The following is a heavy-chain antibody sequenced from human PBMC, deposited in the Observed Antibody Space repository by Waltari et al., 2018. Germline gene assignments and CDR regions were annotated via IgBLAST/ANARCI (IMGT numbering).Heavy chain of an antibody. CDR2: IYYSGST. CDR1: GGPISSYY. CDR3: ARKGVLGPGWFDP. J-gene: IGHJ5*02. Sequence: QVQLQESGPGLVKPSETLSLPCTVSGGPISSYYWSWIRQPPGKGLEWIGYIYYSGSTNYNPSLKSRVTISVDTSKNQFSLKLSSVTAADTAVYYCARKGVLGPGWFDPWGQGTLVTVSS. D-gene: IGHD3-10*01. V-gene: IGHV4-59*01.